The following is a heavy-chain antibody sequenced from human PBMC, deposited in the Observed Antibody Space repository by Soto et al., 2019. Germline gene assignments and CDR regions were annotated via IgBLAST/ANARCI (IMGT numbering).Heavy chain of an antibody. CDR1: GGSPSRGACC. V-gene: IGHV4-30-2*01. CDR2: IYRSGST. Sequence: PSERRWRTLVVGGGSPSRGACCWRLIRQPPGKGLEWVGYIYRSGSTYYNPSLKSPVSISLDKSKNQFSLNLTSVTAADTAVYYCARGKTNYFFDLWGQGHLVTVS. J-gene: IGHJ4*02. D-gene: IGHD3-10*01. CDR3: ARGKTNYFFDL.